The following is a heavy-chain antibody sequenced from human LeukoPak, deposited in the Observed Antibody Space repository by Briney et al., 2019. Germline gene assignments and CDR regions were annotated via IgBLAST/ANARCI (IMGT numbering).Heavy chain of an antibody. Sequence: GGSLRLSCAASGFTFSSYGMSWVRQAPGKGLDWVSGISGSGGRTYYADSVKGRFTISRDNSKNTLYLQMSSLRAEETAVYYCAKAGRGGAITMVRGVKGDYYYMDVWGKGTTVTISS. CDR1: GFTFSSYG. V-gene: IGHV3-23*01. CDR3: AKAGRGGAITMVRGVKGDYYYMDV. D-gene: IGHD3-10*01. J-gene: IGHJ6*03. CDR2: ISGSGGRT.